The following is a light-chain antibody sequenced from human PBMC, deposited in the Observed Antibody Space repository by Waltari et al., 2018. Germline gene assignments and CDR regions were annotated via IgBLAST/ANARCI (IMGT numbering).Light chain of an antibody. V-gene: IGKV3-20*01. Sequence: EIVLTQSPDTLSLSPGEGATLSCRASQSITNNFLAWYQQRPGQAPRLLVYDASSRATGIPDRFSGSGSGTDFTLTISRLEPEDFALYFCQQHGSLPQTFGQGTKVEIK. CDR2: DAS. CDR1: QSITNNF. J-gene: IGKJ1*01. CDR3: QQHGSLPQT.